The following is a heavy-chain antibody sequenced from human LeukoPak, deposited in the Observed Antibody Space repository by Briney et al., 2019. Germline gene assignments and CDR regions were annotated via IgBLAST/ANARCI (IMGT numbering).Heavy chain of an antibody. J-gene: IGHJ6*03. Sequence: SVKVSCKASGGTFSSYAISWVRQAPGQGLEWMGGIIPIFGTANYAQKFQGRVTMTTDTSTSTAYMELRSLRSDDTAVYYCARALVGATPGYYYYMDVWGKGTTVTVSS. CDR2: IIPIFGTA. CDR3: ARALVGATPGYYYYMDV. V-gene: IGHV1-69*05. CDR1: GGTFSSYA. D-gene: IGHD1-26*01.